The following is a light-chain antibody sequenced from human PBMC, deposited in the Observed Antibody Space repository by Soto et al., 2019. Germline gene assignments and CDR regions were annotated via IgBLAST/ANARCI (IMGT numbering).Light chain of an antibody. CDR2: AAS. Sequence: DIQLTQSPSFLSAFVGDRVTITCRASQGISSSLPCYQKKLGKPPKLLTSAASTLQSGVPPRFSGSGSGTECTLTISSLQPEDFARYYCQKLNTYPLTFGQGTRLEIK. J-gene: IGKJ5*01. CDR1: QGISSS. CDR3: QKLNTYPLT. V-gene: IGKV1-9*01.